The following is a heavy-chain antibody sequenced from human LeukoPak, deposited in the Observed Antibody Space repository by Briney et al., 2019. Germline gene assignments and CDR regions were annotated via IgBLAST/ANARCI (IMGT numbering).Heavy chain of an antibody. Sequence: GGSLRLSCAASGFTFSSYSMNWVRQAPGKGLEWVSSISSSSSYIYYADSVKGRFTISRDNAKNSLYLQMNSLRAEDTAVYYCARALPYYDSSGPSGYWGQGTLVTVSS. J-gene: IGHJ4*02. CDR2: ISSSSSYI. CDR1: GFTFSSYS. V-gene: IGHV3-21*01. CDR3: ARALPYYDSSGPSGY. D-gene: IGHD3-22*01.